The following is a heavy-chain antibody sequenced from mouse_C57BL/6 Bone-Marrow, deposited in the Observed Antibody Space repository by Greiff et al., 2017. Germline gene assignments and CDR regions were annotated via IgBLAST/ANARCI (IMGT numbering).Heavy chain of an antibody. D-gene: IGHD2-12*01. J-gene: IGHJ1*03. CDR1: GYTFTSYW. CDR3: ARPTTGGYFDV. Sequence: QVQLQQPGAELVRPGSSVKLSCKASGYTFTSYWMHWVKQRPIQGLEWIGNIDPSDSETHYNQKFKDKATLTVDKSSRTAYMQLSSLTSEDSAVYYCARPTTGGYFDVWGTGTTVTVSS. CDR2: IDPSDSET. V-gene: IGHV1-52*01.